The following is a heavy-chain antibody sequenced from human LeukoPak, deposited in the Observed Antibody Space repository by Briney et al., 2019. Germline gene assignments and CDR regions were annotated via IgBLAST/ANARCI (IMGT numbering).Heavy chain of an antibody. Sequence: SETLSLTCSVSGGSINDYYWSWVRQPPGRGLEWIGYVSYNGNTNYNPSLKSRVTMSVDTSRNQFSLKLTSVTAADTAVYYCARDLRTSCPRYDWFDPWGQGTLVTVSS. V-gene: IGHV4-59*01. CDR3: ARDLRTSCPRYDWFDP. J-gene: IGHJ5*02. CDR1: GGSINDYY. D-gene: IGHD2-2*01. CDR2: VSYNGNT.